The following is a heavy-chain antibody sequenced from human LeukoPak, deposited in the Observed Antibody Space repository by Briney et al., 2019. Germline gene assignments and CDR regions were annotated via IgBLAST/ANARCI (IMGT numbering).Heavy chain of an antibody. D-gene: IGHD3-9*01. CDR2: IYPGDSDT. CDR1: GYSFTSYW. V-gene: IGHV5-51*01. CDR3: ARHNDPGYYDILTGYRQNYYYYYMDV. Sequence: GESLKISCKGSGYSFTSYWIGWVRQMPGKGLEWMGIIYPGDSDTRYSPSFQGQVTISADKSISTAYLQWSSLKASDTAMYYCARHNDPGYYDILTGYRQNYYYYYMDVWGKGTTVTVSS. J-gene: IGHJ6*03.